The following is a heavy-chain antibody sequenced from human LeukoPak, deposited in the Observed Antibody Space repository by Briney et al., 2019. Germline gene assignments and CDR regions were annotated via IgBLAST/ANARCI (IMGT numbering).Heavy chain of an antibody. J-gene: IGHJ4*02. CDR1: GGSFSGYY. V-gene: IGHV4-34*01. CDR3: ARGVVVVIDY. CDR2: INQSGST. Sequence: KPSETLSLTCAVYGGSFSGYYWSWIRQPPGKGLEWIGEINQSGSTNYNPSLKSRVTISVDTSKNQFSLKLSSVTAADTAVYYCARGVVVVIDYWGQGTLVTVSS. D-gene: IGHD3-22*01.